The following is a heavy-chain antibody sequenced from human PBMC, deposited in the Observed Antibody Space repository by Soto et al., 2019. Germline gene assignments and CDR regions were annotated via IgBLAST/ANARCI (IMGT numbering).Heavy chain of an antibody. J-gene: IGHJ3*02. D-gene: IGHD5-12*01. CDR2: ISSSSSYI. V-gene: IGHV3-21*01. CDR1: GFTFSSYS. Sequence: GGSLRLSCAASGFTFSSYSMNWVRQAPGKGLEWVSSISSSSSYIYYADSVKGRFTISRDNAKNSLYLQMNSLRAEDTAVYYCARNQGSGRYVYGAFDICGQGTMVTLSS. CDR3: ARNQGSGRYVYGAFDI.